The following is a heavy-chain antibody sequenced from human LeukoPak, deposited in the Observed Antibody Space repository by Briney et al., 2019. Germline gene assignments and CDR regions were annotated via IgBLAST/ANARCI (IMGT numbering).Heavy chain of an antibody. CDR1: GYTFTSYH. CDR3: ARGEVRGYSSGWPYYMDV. D-gene: IGHD6-19*01. CDR2: ISAYNGNT. Sequence: VASVKVSCKASGYTFTSYHITWVRQAPGQGLEWMGWISAYNGNTNYAQKLQGRVTMTTDTSTSTAYMELRSLRSDDTAVYYCARGEVRGYSSGWPYYMDVWGKGTTVTVSS. J-gene: IGHJ6*03. V-gene: IGHV1-18*01.